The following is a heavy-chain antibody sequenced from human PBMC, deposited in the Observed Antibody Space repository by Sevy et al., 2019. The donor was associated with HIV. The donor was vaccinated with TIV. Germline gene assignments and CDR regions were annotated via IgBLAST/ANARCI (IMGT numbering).Heavy chain of an antibody. J-gene: IGHJ5*02. D-gene: IGHD3-10*01. CDR1: EYSFTSYW. CDR2: IYPGDSDT. CDR3: ARLSPPGNWFDP. V-gene: IGHV5-51*01. Sequence: GGSLRLSCKGSEYSFTSYWIGWVRQMPGKGLEWMGIIYPGDSDTRYTPSFQGQVTISAAKSISTAYLQWSSLKASDTAMYYCARLSPPGNWFDPWGQGTLVTVSS.